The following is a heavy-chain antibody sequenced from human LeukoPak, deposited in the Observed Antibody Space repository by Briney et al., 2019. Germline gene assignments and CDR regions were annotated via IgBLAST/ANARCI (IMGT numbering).Heavy chain of an antibody. CDR2: IYYSGST. V-gene: IGHV4-39*07. J-gene: IGHJ4*02. CDR3: ARGIAVAGSDY. Sequence: PSETLSLTCTVSGGSISSSSYYWGWIRQPPGKGLEWIGSIYYSGSTYYNPSLKSRVTISVDTSKNQFSLKLSSVTAADTAVYYCARGIAVAGSDYWDQGTLVTVSS. CDR1: GGSISSSSYY. D-gene: IGHD6-19*01.